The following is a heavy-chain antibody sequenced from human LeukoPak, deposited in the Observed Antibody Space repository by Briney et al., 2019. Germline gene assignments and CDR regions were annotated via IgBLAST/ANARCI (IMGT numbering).Heavy chain of an antibody. CDR2: MNPTSGDT. D-gene: IGHD2-21*01. CDR3: ARVVMKAFYYYYMDV. J-gene: IGHJ6*03. Sequence: ASVKVSCKASGYTFSDYDVNWVRQAPGQGLEWMGWMNPTSGDTGYAQKFQGRVTMTRSMSRNTAYMELSRLRSEDTAVYFCARVVMKAFYYYYMDVWGKGATIIISS. CDR1: GYTFSDYD. V-gene: IGHV1-8*01.